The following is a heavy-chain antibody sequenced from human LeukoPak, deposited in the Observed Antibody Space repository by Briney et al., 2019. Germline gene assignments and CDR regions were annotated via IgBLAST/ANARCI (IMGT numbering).Heavy chain of an antibody. Sequence: GRSLRLSCVASGFTFSDYGIHWVRQAPGKGLEWVAAIWYDGSNKYYGDSVKGRFTISRDNSKNTLYLQMNSLRAEDTAAYYCARAGYGDPHFDFWGQGTLVTVSS. CDR1: GFTFSDYG. V-gene: IGHV3-33*08. CDR2: IWYDGSNK. D-gene: IGHD4-17*01. J-gene: IGHJ4*02. CDR3: ARAGYGDPHFDF.